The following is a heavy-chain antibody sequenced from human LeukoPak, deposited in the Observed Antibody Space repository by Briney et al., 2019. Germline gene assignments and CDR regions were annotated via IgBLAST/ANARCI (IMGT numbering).Heavy chain of an antibody. CDR3: VPEYWYSFDY. D-gene: IGHD1-26*01. CDR1: GFYFKSYN. V-gene: IGHV3-7*01. J-gene: IGHJ4*02. CDR2: TDREGSDRGK. Sequence: GGALELSCAASGFYFKSYNMAWVRQAPGKGLEWVATTDREGSDRGKEYTASVRGRFTISRDNGKNSVHLYMSNLGADDTAVYFCVPEYWYSFDYWGQGILVTVSS.